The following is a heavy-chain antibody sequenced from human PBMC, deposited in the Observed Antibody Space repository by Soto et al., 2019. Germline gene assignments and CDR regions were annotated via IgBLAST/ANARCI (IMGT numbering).Heavy chain of an antibody. J-gene: IGHJ4*02. V-gene: IGHV3-33*01. Sequence: QVQLVESGGGVVQPGMSLRLSCAASGFTFSNYGMHWVRQAPGKGLEWVAVIWYDGSNKYYADSVKGRFTISRDNSKNTLYLQMNTLRAEDTAVYYCARHKGGDPYYFDYWGQGTLVTVCS. CDR1: GFTFSNYG. D-gene: IGHD4-17*01. CDR2: IWYDGSNK. CDR3: ARHKGGDPYYFDY.